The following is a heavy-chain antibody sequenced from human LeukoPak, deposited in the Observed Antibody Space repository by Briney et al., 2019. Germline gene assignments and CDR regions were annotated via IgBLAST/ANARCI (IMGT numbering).Heavy chain of an antibody. D-gene: IGHD3-3*01. V-gene: IGHV4-59*01. CDR2: IYDSGST. CDR1: GGSISSYY. J-gene: IGHJ4*02. CDR3: ASRSSIWSGYQDTLYYFDS. Sequence: SETVSLTCTVSGGSISSYYWSWIRQPPGKRLEWIGHIYDSGSTNYNPSLKSRVTISVDTSKNQFSLKLSSVTAADTAVYYCASRSSIWSGYQDTLYYFDSWGQGTLVTVSS.